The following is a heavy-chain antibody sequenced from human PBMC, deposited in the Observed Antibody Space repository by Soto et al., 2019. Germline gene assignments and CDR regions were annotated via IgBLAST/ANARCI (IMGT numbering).Heavy chain of an antibody. V-gene: IGHV4-59*01. CDR2: IYDSGST. Sequence: QVQLQESGPGLVKPSETLSLTCTVSGGSISSYYWSWIRQPPGKGLEWIGYIYDSGSTNYNPSLKSRVTISVDTSKNQFSLKLSSVTAADTAVYYCAREADIVVDWGQGTLVTVSS. CDR1: GGSISSYY. D-gene: IGHD2-2*01. CDR3: AREADIVVD. J-gene: IGHJ4*02.